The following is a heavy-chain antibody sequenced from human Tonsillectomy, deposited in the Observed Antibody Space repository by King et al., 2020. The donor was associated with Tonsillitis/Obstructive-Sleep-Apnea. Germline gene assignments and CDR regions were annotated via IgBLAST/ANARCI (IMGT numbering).Heavy chain of an antibody. Sequence: VQLVESGGGVVQPGRSLRLSCAASGFTFSSYGMHWVRQAPGKGLEWVAVISYDGSNKYYADSVKGRFTISRDNSKNTLYLQMNSLRAEDTAVYYCAKDGGCSFDYWGQGPLLPVSS. D-gene: IGHD2-15*01. V-gene: IGHV3-30*18. J-gene: IGHJ4*02. CDR2: ISYDGSNK. CDR3: AKDGGCSFDY. CDR1: GFTFSSYG.